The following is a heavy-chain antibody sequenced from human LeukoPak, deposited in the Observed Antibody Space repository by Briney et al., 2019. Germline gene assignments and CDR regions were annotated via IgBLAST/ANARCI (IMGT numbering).Heavy chain of an antibody. CDR2: INHSGST. Sequence: PSESLSLTCAVYGGSFSGYYWSWIRQPPGKGLEWIGEINHSGSTNYNPSLKSRVTISVDTSKNQFSLKLSSVTAADTAVYYCARGPFPMTTSRYYYLDYWGQGTLVTVSS. CDR3: ARGPFPMTTSRYYYLDY. V-gene: IGHV4-34*01. D-gene: IGHD4-11*01. J-gene: IGHJ4*02. CDR1: GGSFSGYY.